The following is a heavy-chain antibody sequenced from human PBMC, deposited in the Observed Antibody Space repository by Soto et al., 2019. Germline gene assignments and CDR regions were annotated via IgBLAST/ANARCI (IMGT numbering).Heavy chain of an antibody. CDR3: ARDRSYYDILTGPDY. Sequence: ASVKVSCKASGYTFTSYYMHWVRQAPGQGLEWMGIINPSGGSTSYAQKFQGRVTMTRDTSTSTVYMELSSLRAEDTAVYYCARDRSYYDILTGPDYWGQGTLVTVSS. CDR2: INPSGGST. D-gene: IGHD3-9*01. J-gene: IGHJ4*02. V-gene: IGHV1-46*01. CDR1: GYTFTSYY.